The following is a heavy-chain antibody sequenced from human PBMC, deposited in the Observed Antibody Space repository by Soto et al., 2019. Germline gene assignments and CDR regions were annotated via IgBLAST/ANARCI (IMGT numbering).Heavy chain of an antibody. CDR1: GGNFSTYA. J-gene: IGHJ4*02. D-gene: IGHD5-18*01. V-gene: IGHV1-69*12. CDR2: IIPMFGTA. Sequence: QVQLVQSGAEVKKPESAVKVSCKAPGGNFSTYAISWIQQSPRQGLEWMGGIIPMFGTANYAQRFQARVTITADESTNTVDMELSSLIPEDTAVYFCARGIQLWLRRINNGYSGWGQGTLVTVSS. CDR3: ARGIQLWLRRINNGYSG.